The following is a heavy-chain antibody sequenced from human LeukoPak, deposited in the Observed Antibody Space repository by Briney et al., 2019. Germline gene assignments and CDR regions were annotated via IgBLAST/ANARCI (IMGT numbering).Heavy chain of an antibody. CDR3: ARVYCSSTSCYRVYFDY. CDR2: IYYSGST. CDR1: GGSISSGSYY. D-gene: IGHD2-2*01. Sequence: SETLSLTCTVSGGSISSGSYYWGWIRQPPGKGLEWIGSIYYSGSTYYNPSLKSRVTISVDTSKNQFSLKLSSVTAADTAVYYCARVYCSSTSCYRVYFDYWGQGTLVTVSS. J-gene: IGHJ4*02. V-gene: IGHV4-39*07.